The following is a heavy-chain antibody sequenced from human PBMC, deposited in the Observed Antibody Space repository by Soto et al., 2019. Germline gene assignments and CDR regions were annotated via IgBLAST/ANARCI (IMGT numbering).Heavy chain of an antibody. CDR3: ARGGGYSYGTDDAFDI. Sequence: GGSLRLSCAASGFTCKTYVMHWVRQSPGKGLEWVAVISDDGSNKYNIASVEGRFTISRDNSKNTLSLQMNSLRDEDTAVYYCARGGGYSYGTDDAFDIWGQGTMVTVSS. V-gene: IGHV3-30*03. CDR1: GFTCKTYV. CDR2: ISDDGSNK. J-gene: IGHJ3*02. D-gene: IGHD5-18*01.